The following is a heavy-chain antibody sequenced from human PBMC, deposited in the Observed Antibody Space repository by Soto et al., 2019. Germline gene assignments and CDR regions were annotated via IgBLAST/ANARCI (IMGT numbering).Heavy chain of an antibody. V-gene: IGHV3-30*03. CDR1: GFTFSSYG. CDR3: ATRPPIGVTDY. Sequence: QVQLVESGGGVVQPGRSLRLSCAASGFTFSSYGMHWVRQAPGKGLEWVAVISYAGSNKYYADSVKGRFTISRDNSKNTLYLQMNSLRAEDTAVYYCATRPPIGVTDYWGQGTLVTVS. J-gene: IGHJ4*02. CDR2: ISYAGSNK. D-gene: IGHD2-8*01.